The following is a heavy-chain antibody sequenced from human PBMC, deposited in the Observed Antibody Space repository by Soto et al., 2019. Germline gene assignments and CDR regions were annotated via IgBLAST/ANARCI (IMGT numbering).Heavy chain of an antibody. Sequence: QVQLVESGGGVVQPGRSLRLSCAASGFTFSSYGMHWVRQAPGKGLEWVAVIWYDGSNKYYADSVKGRFTISRDNSKNTLYLQMNSLRAEDTAVYYCAGSESLYDYVWGSYRHWGQGTLVTVSS. D-gene: IGHD3-16*02. CDR1: GFTFSSYG. CDR2: IWYDGSNK. V-gene: IGHV3-33*01. J-gene: IGHJ4*02. CDR3: AGSESLYDYVWGSYRH.